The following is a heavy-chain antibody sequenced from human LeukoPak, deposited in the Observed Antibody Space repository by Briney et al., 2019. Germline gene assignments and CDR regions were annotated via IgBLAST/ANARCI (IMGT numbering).Heavy chain of an antibody. J-gene: IGHJ4*02. CDR1: GGSISRYY. CDR2: IYYSGST. V-gene: IGHV4-59*08. Sequence: PSETLSLTCTVSGGSISRYYWSWIRPPPGKGLEWIGCIYYSGSTNYKPSLTSRVTISVDTPKNKFSLTLSSLCAADTAVCFFVWATYYCILTGYYFDYWGQGTLVTVST. D-gene: IGHD3-9*01. CDR3: VWATYYCILTGYYFDY.